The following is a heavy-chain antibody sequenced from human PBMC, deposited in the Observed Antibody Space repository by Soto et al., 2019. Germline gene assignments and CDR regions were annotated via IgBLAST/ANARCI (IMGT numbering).Heavy chain of an antibody. J-gene: IGHJ4*01. CDR2: IKGKLDGGTT. CDR1: GFPFNNAW. V-gene: IGHV3-15*01. Sequence: EVQLVESGGGLVKPGWSLRLSCAASGFPFNNAWMSWVRQAPGKGLEWVGRIKGKLDGGTTDYAAPVKGRFTISRDDSKGTLYLQMNRLHSEDTAVYYCTTDRYDYWSGYPLDYWGHGTLVTDSS. CDR3: TTDRYDYWSGYPLDY. D-gene: IGHD3-3*01.